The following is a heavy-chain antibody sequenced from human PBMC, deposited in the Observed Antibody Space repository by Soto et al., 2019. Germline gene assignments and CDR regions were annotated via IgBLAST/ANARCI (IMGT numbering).Heavy chain of an antibody. CDR1: GFTLSSYS. V-gene: IGHV3-30*04. D-gene: IGHD3-10*01. J-gene: IGHJ6*02. CDR2: TSKDGGRE. Sequence: QVQLVESGGGVGQPGRSLRLSCASSGFTLSSYSLHWVRQPPGKGLEWVALTSKDGGREYYADSVRGRFTISRDHSKSTLYLEMNSLRTEETALYFFARDVGFGDLSPRKSYYSVMDVWGRGTTVTVSS. CDR3: ARDVGFGDLSPRKSYYSVMDV.